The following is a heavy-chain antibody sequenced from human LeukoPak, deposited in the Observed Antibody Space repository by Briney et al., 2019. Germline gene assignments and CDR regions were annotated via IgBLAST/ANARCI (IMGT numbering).Heavy chain of an antibody. Sequence: SQTLSLTCTVSGGSISSGDYYWSWIRQPPGKGLEWIGYIYYSGSTYYNPSLKSRVTISVDTSKNQFSLKLSSVTAADTAIYYCARQRREYSGNSGLYYYYMDVWGKGTTVTVSS. CDR2: IYYSGST. V-gene: IGHV4-30-4*08. CDR1: GGSISSGDYY. D-gene: IGHD4-23*01. J-gene: IGHJ6*03. CDR3: ARQRREYSGNSGLYYYYMDV.